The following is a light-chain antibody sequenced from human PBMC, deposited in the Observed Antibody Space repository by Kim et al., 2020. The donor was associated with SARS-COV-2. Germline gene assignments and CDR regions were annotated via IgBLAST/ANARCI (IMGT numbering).Light chain of an antibody. CDR2: EVK. J-gene: IGLJ1*01. CDR3: SSHTRANTLV. Sequence: GQSITIPCTGTSNDIGYSDSVSWYQKYPGSAPTLILYEVKKRPSGISNRFSGSKSGNTASLTISGLQAADEARYYCSSHTRANTLVFGTGTKVTVL. CDR1: SNDIGYSDS. V-gene: IGLV2-14*03.